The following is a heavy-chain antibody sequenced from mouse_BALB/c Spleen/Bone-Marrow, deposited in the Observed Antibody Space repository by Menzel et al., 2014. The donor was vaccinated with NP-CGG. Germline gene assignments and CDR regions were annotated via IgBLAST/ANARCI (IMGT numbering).Heavy chain of an antibody. V-gene: IGHV4-1*02. D-gene: IGHD2-3*01. CDR1: GFDFSRYW. J-gene: IGHJ1*01. Sequence: EVQLVESGGGLVQPGGSLKLSCAASGFDFSRYWMSWVRQAPGKGLEWIGEINPDSSTINYTPSLKDKLIISRDNAKNTLYLQMSKVRSEDTAPYYCAREGDGSYWYFDVWGAGTTVTVSS. CDR3: AREGDGSYWYFDV. CDR2: INPDSSTI.